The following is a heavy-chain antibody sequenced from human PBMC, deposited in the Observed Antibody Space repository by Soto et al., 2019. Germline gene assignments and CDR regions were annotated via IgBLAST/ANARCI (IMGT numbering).Heavy chain of an antibody. J-gene: IGHJ6*02. D-gene: IGHD3-22*01. Sequence: QVQLVQSGAEVKKPGSSVKVSCKASGGTFSSYAISWVRQAPGQGLEWMGGIIPIFGTANYAQKFQGRVMITADESTTTAYMELSSLRSEDTAVYYCARDLKRYYDSSGYGYYYYGMDVWGQGTTVTASS. CDR2: IIPIFGTA. CDR3: ARDLKRYYDSSGYGYYYYGMDV. CDR1: GGTFSSYA. V-gene: IGHV1-69*01.